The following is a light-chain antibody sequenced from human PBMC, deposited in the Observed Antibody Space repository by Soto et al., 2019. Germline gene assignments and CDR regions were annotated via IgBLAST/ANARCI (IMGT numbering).Light chain of an antibody. CDR3: QQGNSLPLT. J-gene: IGKJ4*01. V-gene: IGKV1D-12*01. CDR2: GAT. Sequence: DIPMTQSPSSVSASVGDSVTITCRASQSVRAWLAWYQQKEGKAPKLLIYGATSLLRGVPRRFSGSGSGTDFTLTISGLLPEDFANYYCQQGNSLPLTFGGGTKVEIK. CDR1: QSVRAW.